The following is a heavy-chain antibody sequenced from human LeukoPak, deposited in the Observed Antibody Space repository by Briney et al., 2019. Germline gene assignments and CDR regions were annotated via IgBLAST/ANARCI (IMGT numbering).Heavy chain of an antibody. J-gene: IGHJ4*02. CDR3: ARAQRGWRPDPFDY. D-gene: IGHD6-19*01. CDR1: GVSASSNLAA. CDR2: TYYRCKWDN. V-gene: IGHV6-1*01. Sequence: SQTLSLTCAISGVSASSNLAAWSWITQSPWRGLEWLGRTYYRCKWDNDYALSVKSRITITPDTSKNQFSLQLNSVTPEDTAVYYCARAQRGWRPDPFDYWGQGTLVTVSS.